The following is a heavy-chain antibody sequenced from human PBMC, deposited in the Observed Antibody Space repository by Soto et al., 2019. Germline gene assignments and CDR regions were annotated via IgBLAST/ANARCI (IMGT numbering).Heavy chain of an antibody. D-gene: IGHD2-2*01. Sequence: SETLSLTCTVSGGSISSYYWSWIRQPPGKGLEWIGYIYYSGNTNYNPSLKSRVTISVDTSKNQFSLKLSSVTAADTAVYYCARVGYCSSTSCYWGGWFDPWRQGTLVTVSS. J-gene: IGHJ5*02. V-gene: IGHV4-59*01. CDR2: IYYSGNT. CDR1: GGSISSYY. CDR3: ARVGYCSSTSCYWGGWFDP.